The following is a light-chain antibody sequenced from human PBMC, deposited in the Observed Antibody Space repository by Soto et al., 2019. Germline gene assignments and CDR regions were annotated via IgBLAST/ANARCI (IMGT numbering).Light chain of an antibody. V-gene: IGLV2-8*01. CDR2: EVS. Sequence: QSVLTQPPSASGAPGQSVTISCTGTSSDVGGYNYVSWYQQHPGKAPKLIISEVSKRPSGVPDRFSGSKSGNTASLTVSGLQAEDEADYYCSSYAASNYFRVFGTGTKVTVL. CDR3: SSYAASNYFRV. CDR1: SSDVGGYNY. J-gene: IGLJ1*01.